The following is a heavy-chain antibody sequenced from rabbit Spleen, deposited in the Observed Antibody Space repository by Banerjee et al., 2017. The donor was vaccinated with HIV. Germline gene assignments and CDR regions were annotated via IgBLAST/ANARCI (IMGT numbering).Heavy chain of an antibody. V-gene: IGHV1S40*01. CDR3: ARDTASSFSSYGMDL. CDR2: IDAGSSGFT. D-gene: IGHD8-1*01. Sequence: QSLEESGGDLVKPGASLTLTCTASGVSFSISSYMCWVRQAPGKGLEWIACIDAGSSGFTYFATWAKGRFTISKTSSTTVTLQMTRLTAADTATYFCARDTASSFSSYGMDLWGQGTL. J-gene: IGHJ6*01. CDR1: GVSFSISSY.